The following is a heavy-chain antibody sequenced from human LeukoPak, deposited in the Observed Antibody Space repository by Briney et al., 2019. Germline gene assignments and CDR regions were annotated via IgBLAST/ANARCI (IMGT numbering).Heavy chain of an antibody. CDR2: IYPGDSDT. CDR1: GYSFTSYW. J-gene: IGHJ6*02. CDR3: ARQFEYSYYYYGMDV. D-gene: IGHD5-18*01. V-gene: IGHV5-51*01. Sequence: GESLKISCKGSGYSFTSYWIGWVCQMPGKGLEWTGIIYPGDSDTRYSPSFQGQVTISADKSISTAYLQWSSLKASDTAMYYCARQFEYSYYYYGMDVWGQGTTVTVSS.